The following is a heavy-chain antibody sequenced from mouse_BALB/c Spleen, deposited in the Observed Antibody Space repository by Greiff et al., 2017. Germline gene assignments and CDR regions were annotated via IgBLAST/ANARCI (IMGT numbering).Heavy chain of an antibody. CDR3: ARGGGNYVGDAMDY. J-gene: IGHJ4*01. D-gene: IGHD2-1*01. Sequence: VKLVESGPGLVAPSQSLSITCTVSGFSLTSYGVSWVRQPPGKGLEWLGVIWGDGSTNYHSALISRLSISKDNSKSQVFLKMNSLQTDDTARYYCARGGGNYVGDAMDYWGQGTSVTVSS. V-gene: IGHV2-3*01. CDR2: IWGDGST. CDR1: GFSLTSYG.